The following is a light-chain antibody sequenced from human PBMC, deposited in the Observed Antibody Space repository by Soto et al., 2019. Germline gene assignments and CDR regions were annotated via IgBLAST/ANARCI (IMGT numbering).Light chain of an antibody. CDR3: QQRASWPLT. CDR2: DAS. V-gene: IGKV3-11*01. Sequence: EIVLTQSPATLSLSPGERATLSCRASQSVHSFLAWFQQKPGQPPRLLIYDASNRPTGIAARFSGFGSGTDFTLTISSLEPEDFAVYYCQQRASWPLTFGGGTKVEIK. J-gene: IGKJ4*01. CDR1: QSVHSF.